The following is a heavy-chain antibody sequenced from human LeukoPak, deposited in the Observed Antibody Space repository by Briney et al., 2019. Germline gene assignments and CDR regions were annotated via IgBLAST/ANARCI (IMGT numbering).Heavy chain of an antibody. CDR2: IYYSGST. Sequence: SETLSLTCTVSGGSISSSSYYWGWFRQPPGKGLEWIGNIYYSGSTYYNPSLKSRVTISVDTSKNQFSLKLSSVTAADTAVYYCASGSYTHYYFDYWGQGTLVTVSS. CDR1: GGSISSSSYY. CDR3: ASGSYTHYYFDY. J-gene: IGHJ4*02. V-gene: IGHV4-39*07. D-gene: IGHD1-26*01.